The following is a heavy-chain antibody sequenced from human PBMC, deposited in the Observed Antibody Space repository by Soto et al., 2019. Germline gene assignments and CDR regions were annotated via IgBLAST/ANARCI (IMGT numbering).Heavy chain of an antibody. CDR2: ISGSGGNI. Sequence: EVQLLESGGGLVQPGGSLRLSCAASGFTFSSYAMSWVRQAPGKGLEWVSVISGSGGNILYADSVKGHFTISRDNSQNPLYLQMNSLRAEDTAVYYCVKGEGYNWRYAFDIWGQGTMVTVSS. CDR1: GFTFSSYA. D-gene: IGHD1-1*01. J-gene: IGHJ3*02. V-gene: IGHV3-23*01. CDR3: VKGEGYNWRYAFDI.